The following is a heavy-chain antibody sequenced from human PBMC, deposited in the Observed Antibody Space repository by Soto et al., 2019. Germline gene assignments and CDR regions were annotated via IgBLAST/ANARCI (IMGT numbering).Heavy chain of an antibody. Sequence: QVQLVESGGGVVQPGRSLRLSCAASGFTFSSYGMHWVRQAPGKGLEWVAVISYDGSNKYYADSVKGRFTISRDNSKNTLYLQINSLRAEDTAVYYCASEWGGAASRVPIWGQGTLVTVGS. CDR2: ISYDGSNK. V-gene: IGHV3-33*01. J-gene: IGHJ1*01. CDR3: ASEWGGAASRVPI. D-gene: IGHD3-16*01. CDR1: GFTFSSYG.